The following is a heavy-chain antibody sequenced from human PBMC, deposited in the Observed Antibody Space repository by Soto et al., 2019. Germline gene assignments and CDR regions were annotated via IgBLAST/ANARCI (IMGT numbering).Heavy chain of an antibody. Sequence: SETLSLTCTVSGGSISSGGYYWSWIRQHPGKGLEWIGYIYYSGSTYYNPSLKSRVTISVDTSKNQFSLKLSSVTAADTAVYYCARRASHAFDIWGQGTMVTVSS. D-gene: IGHD5-12*01. CDR2: IYYSGST. J-gene: IGHJ3*02. CDR1: GGSISSGGYY. CDR3: ARRASHAFDI. V-gene: IGHV4-31*03.